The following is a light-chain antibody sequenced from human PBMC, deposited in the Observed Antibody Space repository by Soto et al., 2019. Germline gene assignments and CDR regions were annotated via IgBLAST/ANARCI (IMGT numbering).Light chain of an antibody. CDR3: RCYDSSRSGYVV. CDR1: SSNIGAGYD. J-gene: IGLJ2*01. CDR2: GNS. V-gene: IGLV1-40*01. Sequence: QSVLTQPPSVSGAPGQRVTISCTGSSSNIGAGYDVHWYQQLPGTAPKLLIYGNSNRPSGVPDRFSGSKSGTSASLAITGVLHADEDAYYCRCYDSSRSGYVVFGGGTKVTVL.